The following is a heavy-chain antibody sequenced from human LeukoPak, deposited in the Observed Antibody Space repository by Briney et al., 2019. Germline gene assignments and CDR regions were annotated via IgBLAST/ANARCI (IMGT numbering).Heavy chain of an antibody. Sequence: SETLSLTCSVSGGSISDYFWGWIRQPPGKGLEWIGEINHSGSTNYNPSLKSRVTISVDTSKNQFSLKLSSVTAADTAVYYCAKRGVVIRVILVGFHKQAYYLDSWGQGALVTVSS. CDR1: GGSISDYF. D-gene: IGHD3-22*01. CDR2: INHSGST. V-gene: IGHV4-34*01. CDR3: AKRGVVIRVILVGFHKQAYYLDS. J-gene: IGHJ4*02.